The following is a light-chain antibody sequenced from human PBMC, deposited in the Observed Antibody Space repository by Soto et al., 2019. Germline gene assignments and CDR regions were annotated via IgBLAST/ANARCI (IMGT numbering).Light chain of an antibody. Sequence: QAVVTQEPSLTVSPGGTVTLTCGSSTGTVTSGHYPYWFQVKPGQAPRTLLYDINNKHSWTPPRFSGSLLGGKAALTLSGAQPEDEADYYCMLSYSGPSIFGGGTQLTVL. V-gene: IGLV7-46*01. CDR1: TGTVTSGHY. CDR2: DIN. CDR3: MLSYSGPSI. J-gene: IGLJ7*01.